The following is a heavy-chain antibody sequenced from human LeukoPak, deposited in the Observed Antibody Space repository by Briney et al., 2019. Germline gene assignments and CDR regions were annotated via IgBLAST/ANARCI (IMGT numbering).Heavy chain of an antibody. V-gene: IGHV1-2*02. CDR3: ARGPGVAGTYGMDV. CDR2: INPNSGGT. Sequence: ASVKVSCKASGYTFTGYYMHWVRQAPGQGLEWMGWINPNSGGTNYAQKFQGRVTMTRDTSISTAYMELSRLRSDDTAVYYCARGPGVAGTYGMDVWGQGTTVTVSS. J-gene: IGHJ6*02. CDR1: GYTFTGYY. D-gene: IGHD6-19*01.